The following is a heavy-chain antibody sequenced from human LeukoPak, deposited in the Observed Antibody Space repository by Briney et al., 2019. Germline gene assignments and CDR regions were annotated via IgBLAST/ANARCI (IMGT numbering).Heavy chain of an antibody. V-gene: IGHV3-64D*09. J-gene: IGHJ4*02. Sequence: GGSLRLSCSASGFTFSSFAMHWVRQAPGKGLEYVAAISRNGGSTYYADSVKGRFTISRDNSKSTLYLQMSSLRAEDTAVYYCARAYYCSSTSCYWGLTFDYWGQGTLVTVSS. D-gene: IGHD2-2*01. CDR2: ISRNGGST. CDR1: GFTFSSFA. CDR3: ARAYYCSSTSCYWGLTFDY.